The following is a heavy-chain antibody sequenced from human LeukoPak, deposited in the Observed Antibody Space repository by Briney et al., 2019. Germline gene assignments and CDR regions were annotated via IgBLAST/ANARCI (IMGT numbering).Heavy chain of an antibody. Sequence: SETLSLTCAVYGGSFSGYYWSWIRHPPGKGLEWIGEINHSGSTNYNPSLKSRVTISVDTSKNQFSLKLSSVTAADTAVYYCARGRTYYDILTGYYKRRGAFDIWGQGTMVTVSS. V-gene: IGHV4-34*01. D-gene: IGHD3-9*01. J-gene: IGHJ3*02. CDR1: GGSFSGYY. CDR2: INHSGST. CDR3: ARGRTYYDILTGYYKRRGAFDI.